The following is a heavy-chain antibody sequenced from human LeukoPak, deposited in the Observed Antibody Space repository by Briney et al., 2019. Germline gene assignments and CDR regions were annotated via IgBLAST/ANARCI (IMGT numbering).Heavy chain of an antibody. CDR1: GFTFSSYE. CDR2: ISSSGSTI. V-gene: IGHV3-48*03. D-gene: IGHD3-10*01. Sequence: GGSLRLSCAASGFTFSSYEMNWVRQAPGKGLEWVSYISSSGSTIYYADSVKGRFTISRDNAKNSVYLQMNSLRAEDTAVYYCAKRSSITMVRGANYYMDVWGKGTTVTISS. J-gene: IGHJ6*03. CDR3: AKRSSITMVRGANYYMDV.